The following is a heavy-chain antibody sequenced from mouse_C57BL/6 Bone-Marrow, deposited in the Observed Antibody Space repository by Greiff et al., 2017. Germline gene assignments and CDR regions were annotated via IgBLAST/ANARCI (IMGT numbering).Heavy chain of an antibody. CDR3: ARECAHGLAY. Sequence: EVQLVQSGPGMVKPSQSLSFTCTVTGYSITSGYDWHWIRHFPGNKLEWMGYISYSGSTNYNPSLKRRTSITHETSKNPFFLKLNSFTTEDPATFSCARECAHGLAYWGQGTLVTVSA. V-gene: IGHV3-1*01. CDR1: GYSITSGYD. CDR2: ISYSGST. J-gene: IGHJ3*01.